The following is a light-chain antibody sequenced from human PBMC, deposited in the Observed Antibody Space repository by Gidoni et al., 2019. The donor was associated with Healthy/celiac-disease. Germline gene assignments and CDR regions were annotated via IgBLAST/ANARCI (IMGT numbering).Light chain of an antibody. CDR2: GAS. J-gene: IGKJ1*01. Sequence: EIVLTQSPGTLSLSPGDRATRSCRASQSVSSSYLAWYQQTPGQAPRLLIYGASSRATGIPDRFSGSGSGTDFTLTISRLEPEDFAVYYCQQYGSSPWTFGQGTKVEIK. V-gene: IGKV3-20*01. CDR3: QQYGSSPWT. CDR1: QSVSSSY.